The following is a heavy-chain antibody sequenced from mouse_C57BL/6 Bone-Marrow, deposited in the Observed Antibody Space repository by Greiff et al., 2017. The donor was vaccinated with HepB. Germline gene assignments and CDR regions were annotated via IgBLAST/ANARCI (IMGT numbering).Heavy chain of an antibody. CDR1: GFNIKDYY. CDR2: IDPEDGDT. CDR3: TSQTAQGWFAY. V-gene: IGHV14-1*01. Sequence: VQLKESGAELVRPGASVKLSCTASGFNIKDYYMHWVKQRPEQGLEWIGRIDPEDGDTEYAPKFQGKATMTADTSSNTAYLQRSSLTSEDTAVYYCTSQTAQGWFAYWGQGTLVTVSA. J-gene: IGHJ3*01. D-gene: IGHD3-2*02.